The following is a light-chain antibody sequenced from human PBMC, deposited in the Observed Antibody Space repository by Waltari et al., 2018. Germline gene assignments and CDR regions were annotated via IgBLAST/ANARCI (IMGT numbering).Light chain of an antibody. CDR2: DVT. Sequence: QSALTQPRSVSGSPGQSVTISCTGTSSDVGDYNYVSWYQQHPDKAPKLMIYDVTKRPSGVPDRFSGSKSGNTASLTISGLQAEDEADYYCCSYAGRYTFDVVVGGGTKLTVL. J-gene: IGLJ2*01. CDR1: SSDVGDYNY. V-gene: IGLV2-11*01. CDR3: CSYAGRYTFDVV.